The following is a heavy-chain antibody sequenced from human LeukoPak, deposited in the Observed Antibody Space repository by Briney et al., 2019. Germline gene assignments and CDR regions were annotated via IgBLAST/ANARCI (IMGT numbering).Heavy chain of an antibody. J-gene: IGHJ4*02. V-gene: IGHV3-33*08. CDR1: GFTFSSYG. Sequence: GGSLRLSCAASGFTFSSYGMHWVRQAPGKGLEWVAVIWYDGSNKYYADSVKGRFTISRDNSKNTLYLQMNSLRAEDTAVYYCARAPNYDILTGYYGDYYFDYWGRGTLVTVSS. CDR2: IWYDGSNK. D-gene: IGHD3-9*01. CDR3: ARAPNYDILTGYYGDYYFDY.